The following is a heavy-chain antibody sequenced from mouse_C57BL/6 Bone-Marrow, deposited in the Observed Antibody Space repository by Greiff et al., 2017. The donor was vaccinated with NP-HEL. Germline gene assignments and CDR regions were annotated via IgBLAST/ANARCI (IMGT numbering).Heavy chain of an antibody. V-gene: IGHV14-1*01. CDR2: IDPEDGDT. Sequence: EVQLQESGAELVRPGASVKLSCTASGFNIKDYYMHWVKQRPEQGLEWIGRIDPEDGDTEYAPKFQGKATMTADTSSSTAYLKLSSLTSEDTAVYYCSTPSPYGYDFDYWGQGTTLTVSS. CDR1: GFNIKDYY. D-gene: IGHD2-2*01. J-gene: IGHJ2*01. CDR3: STPSPYGYDFDY.